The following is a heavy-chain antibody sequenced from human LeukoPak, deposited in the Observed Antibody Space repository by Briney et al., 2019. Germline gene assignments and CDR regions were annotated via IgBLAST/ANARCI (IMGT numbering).Heavy chain of an antibody. V-gene: IGHV4-59*01. Sequence: KPSETLSLTCTVSGCSINSYFWTWIRQPPGKGLEWIGYIFCGGSTTYNRYNPSLKSRVTISVDTSKNQFSLRLTPVTAADTAVYYCAALVGPTKAVDYWGQGTLVTVSS. J-gene: IGHJ4*02. CDR3: AALVGPTKAVDY. CDR2: IFCGGSTTYN. CDR1: GCSINSYF. D-gene: IGHD1-26*01.